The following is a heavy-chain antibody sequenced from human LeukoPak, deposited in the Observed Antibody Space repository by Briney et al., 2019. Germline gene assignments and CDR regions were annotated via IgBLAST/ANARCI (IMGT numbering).Heavy chain of an antibody. CDR1: GDSVSRNSAA. D-gene: IGHD6-25*01. Sequence: SQTLSLTCAISGDSVSRNSAAWSWIRQSPSRGLEWLGRTYYRSKWYNDYGLYVKSRITINPDTSKNQFSLQLNSVTPEDTAVYFCARDNSGGYRPAGAFDIWGQGTMVTVSS. J-gene: IGHJ3*02. CDR3: ARDNSGGYRPAGAFDI. CDR2: TYYRSKWYN. V-gene: IGHV6-1*01.